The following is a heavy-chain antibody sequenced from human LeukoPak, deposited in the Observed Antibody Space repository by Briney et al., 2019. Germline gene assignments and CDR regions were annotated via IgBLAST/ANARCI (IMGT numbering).Heavy chain of an antibody. V-gene: IGHV1-8*01. J-gene: IGHJ4*02. CDR2: MNPNSGNT. D-gene: IGHD3-22*01. CDR1: GYTFTSYD. Sequence: ASVKVSCKASGYTFTSYDINWVRQAAGQGLEWMGWMNPNSGNTGYAQKFQGRVTMTRNTSISTAYMELSSLRSEDTAVYYCARGSYYYDSSGTEFDYWGQGTLVTVSS. CDR3: ARGSYYYDSSGTEFDY.